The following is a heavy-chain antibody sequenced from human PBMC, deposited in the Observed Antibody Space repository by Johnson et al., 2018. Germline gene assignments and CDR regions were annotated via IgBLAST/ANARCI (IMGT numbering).Heavy chain of an antibody. J-gene: IGHJ3*02. V-gene: IGHV3-73*01. D-gene: IGHD3-22*01. CDR2: IRGKPNNYAT. Sequence: VQLVESGGGLVQPGGSLILSCEASGFTFSGSPMHWVRQPSGKGLEWVGRIRGKPNNYATAYAASVKGRFTISRDDSKNTAYMRKNSLRAEDTAVDYCARGLRYYDSSGDAFDIWGQGTMVTVSS. CDR3: ARGLRYYDSSGDAFDI. CDR1: GFTFSGSP.